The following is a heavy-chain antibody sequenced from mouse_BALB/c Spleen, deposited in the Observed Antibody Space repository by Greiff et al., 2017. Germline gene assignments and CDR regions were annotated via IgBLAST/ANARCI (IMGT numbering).Heavy chain of an antibody. CDR3: ASYYCGSSYGGAY. CDR2: IDPANGNT. V-gene: IGHV14-3*02. D-gene: IGHD1-1*01. J-gene: IGHJ3*01. Sequence: EVQLQQSGAELVKPGASVKLSCTASGFNIKDTYMHWVKQRPEQGLEWIGRIDPANGNTKYDPKFQGKATITADTSSNTAYLQLSSLTSEDTAVYYCASYYCGSSYGGAYWGQGTLVTVSA. CDR1: GFNIKDTY.